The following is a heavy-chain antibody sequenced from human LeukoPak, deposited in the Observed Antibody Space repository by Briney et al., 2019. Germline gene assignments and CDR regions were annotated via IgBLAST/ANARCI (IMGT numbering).Heavy chain of an antibody. CDR2: IYPGDSDN. D-gene: IGHD6-13*01. J-gene: IGHJ4*02. V-gene: IGHV5-51*01. Sequence: KCGESLKISCKGSGYSFTSYWIGWVRQMPGKGLDWMGIIYPGDSDNRYSPSFQGQVTISADKSISTAYLQWSSLKASDTAMYYCARHHTFGIAAAGDYWGQGTLVTVSS. CDR1: GYSFTSYW. CDR3: ARHHTFGIAAAGDY.